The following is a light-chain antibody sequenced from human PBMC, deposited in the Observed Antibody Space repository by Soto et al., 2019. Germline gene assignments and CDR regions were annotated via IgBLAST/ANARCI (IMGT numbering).Light chain of an antibody. CDR2: AAS. CDR3: QQYYHWPRT. V-gene: IGKV3-15*01. CDR1: QSVASN. Sequence: EIVVTQSPATLSVSPGERATLSSGASQSVASNLAWYQQKPGQTPRLLIYAASTRATGIPARFSGSGSGTDFNLTITSLQSEDFAVYYCQQYYHWPRTFGQGTKVDI. J-gene: IGKJ1*01.